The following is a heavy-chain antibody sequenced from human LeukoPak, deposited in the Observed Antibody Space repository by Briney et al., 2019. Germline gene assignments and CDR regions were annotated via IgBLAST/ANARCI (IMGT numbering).Heavy chain of an antibody. V-gene: IGHV1-2*02. D-gene: IGHD3-10*01. CDR1: GYTFTGYY. J-gene: IGHJ3*02. CDR3: AIHPGDQDAFDI. Sequence: ASVKVSCKASGYTFTGYYMHWVRQAPGQGLEWMGWINPNSGGTNYAQKFQGRVTMTRDTSISTAYMELSRLRSDDTAVYYCAIHPGDQDAFDIWGQGTMVTVSS. CDR2: INPNSGGT.